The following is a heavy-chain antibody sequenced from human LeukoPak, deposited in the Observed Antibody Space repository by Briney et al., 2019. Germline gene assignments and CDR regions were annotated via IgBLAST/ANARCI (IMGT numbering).Heavy chain of an antibody. V-gene: IGHV1-46*01. CDR3: ARDGVLLWFGEATYYYMDV. D-gene: IGHD3-10*01. CDR2: INPSGGST. J-gene: IGHJ6*03. CDR1: GYTFTSYY. Sequence: ASVKVSCKASGYTFTSYYMHWVRQAPGQGLEWMGIINPSGGSTSYAQKFQSRVTMTRDMSTSTVYMELSSLRSEDTAVYYCARDGVLLWFGEATYYYMDVWGKGTTVTVSS.